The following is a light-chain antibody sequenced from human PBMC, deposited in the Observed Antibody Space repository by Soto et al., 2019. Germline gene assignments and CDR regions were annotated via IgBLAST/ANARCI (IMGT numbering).Light chain of an antibody. CDR1: SGSVSTTYY. CDR2: STN. Sequence: QTVVTQEPSFSVSPGRTVTLTCGLSSGSVSTTYYPSWYQQTPGQAPRTLIYSTNTRSSGVPDRFSGSILGNKAALTITGAQADDESDYYCVLYMGRGIWVFGGGTKLTVL. V-gene: IGLV8-61*01. J-gene: IGLJ3*02. CDR3: VLYMGRGIWV.